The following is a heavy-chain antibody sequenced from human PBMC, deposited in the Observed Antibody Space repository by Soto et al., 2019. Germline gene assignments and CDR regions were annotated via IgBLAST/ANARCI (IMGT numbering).Heavy chain of an antibody. CDR1: GFTFSSYG. D-gene: IGHD4-4*01. J-gene: IGHJ6*02. CDR3: ARDLLNAPSTTVTISLYYYYYGMDV. V-gene: IGHV3-33*01. Sequence: GGSLRLSCAASGFTFSSYGMHWVRQAPGKGLEWVAVIWYDGSNKYYADSVKGRFTISRDNSKNTLYLQMNSLRAEDTAVYYCARDLLNAPSTTVTISLYYYYYGMDVWGQGTTVTVSS. CDR2: IWYDGSNK.